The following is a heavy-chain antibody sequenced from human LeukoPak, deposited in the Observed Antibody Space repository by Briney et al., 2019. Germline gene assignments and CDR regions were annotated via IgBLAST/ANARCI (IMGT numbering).Heavy chain of an antibody. D-gene: IGHD6-13*01. CDR2: IRYDGSNK. CDR1: GFTFSSYG. Sequence: GGSLRLSRAASGFTFSSYGMHWVRQAPGKGLEWVAFIRYDGSNKYYADSVKGRFTISRDNSKNTLYLQMNSLRAEDTAVYYCAKDRYSSSWYFDYWGQGTLVTVSS. V-gene: IGHV3-30*02. J-gene: IGHJ4*02. CDR3: AKDRYSSSWYFDY.